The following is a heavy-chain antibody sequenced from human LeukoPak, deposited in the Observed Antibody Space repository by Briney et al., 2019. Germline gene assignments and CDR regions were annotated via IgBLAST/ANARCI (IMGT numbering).Heavy chain of an antibody. Sequence: SETLSLTCTVSGDSVNGYYWNWIRQPPGRGLEWIGFVSSSGDTNYNPSLKSRVTMSVDTSKNQISLRLSSVTAADTAVYYCAKWDGNKMSFYYWGQGTLVTVSS. CDR3: AKWDGNKMSFYY. CDR2: VSSSGDT. J-gene: IGHJ4*02. CDR1: GDSVNGYY. V-gene: IGHV4-59*02. D-gene: IGHD5-24*01.